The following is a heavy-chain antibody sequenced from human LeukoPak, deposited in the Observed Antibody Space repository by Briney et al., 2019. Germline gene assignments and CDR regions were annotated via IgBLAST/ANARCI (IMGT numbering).Heavy chain of an antibody. CDR1: GESMSGFY. CDR3: AGTSVTLHF. Sequence: SETLSLTCTVSGESMSGFYWNWIRQPPGKGLEWIGYMHYTGSTNYNPSLKSRVTISIDTSKNQFSLRLTSVTAADTAVYYCAGTSVTLHFWGQGALVTVSS. D-gene: IGHD4-17*01. V-gene: IGHV4-59*12. CDR2: MHYTGST. J-gene: IGHJ4*02.